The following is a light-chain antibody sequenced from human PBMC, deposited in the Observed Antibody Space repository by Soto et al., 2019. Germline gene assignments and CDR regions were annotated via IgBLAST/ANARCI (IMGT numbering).Light chain of an antibody. CDR1: QTVSRS. CDR3: QQYIDWPPYT. Sequence: EVLLTQSPATLYVSPGERATLSCRASQTVSRSLAWYQQRPGQAPRLLIYGASTRAAGVPGRFSGSGSGTDFTLTITSLQSEDFAVYYCQQYIDWPPYTFGQGTKRQIK. J-gene: IGKJ2*01. CDR2: GAS. V-gene: IGKV3-15*01.